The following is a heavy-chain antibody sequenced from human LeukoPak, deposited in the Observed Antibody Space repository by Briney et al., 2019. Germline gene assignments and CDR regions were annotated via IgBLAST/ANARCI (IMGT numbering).Heavy chain of an antibody. CDR1: GYTFTSYG. J-gene: IGHJ5*02. D-gene: IGHD6-13*01. Sequence: ASVKVSCKASGYTFTSYGISWVRQAPGQGLEWMGWISAYNGNTNYEQKLQGRVTMTTGTSTSPAYMELRSLRSDDTAVYYGARGIGYSSSWYIEDWFYPWGQGTLVTVSS. V-gene: IGHV1-18*01. CDR3: ARGIGYSSSWYIEDWFYP. CDR2: ISAYNGNT.